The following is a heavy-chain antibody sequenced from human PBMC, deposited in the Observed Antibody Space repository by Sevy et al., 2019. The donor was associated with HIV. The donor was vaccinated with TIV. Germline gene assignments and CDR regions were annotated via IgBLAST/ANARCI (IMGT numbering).Heavy chain of an antibody. CDR2: NSDYNGYT. Sequence: ASVKVSCKASGYTFSSYGISWVLQAPGQGLEWMGWNSDYNGYTNYAHKFQGRVTMSTETSTRTAYMELRSLRSDDTAVYFCAREGYYYRSGTYRPPNYYGMDVWGQRTAVTVSS. CDR3: AREGYYYRSGTYRPPNYYGMDV. V-gene: IGHV1-18*01. J-gene: IGHJ6*02. D-gene: IGHD3-10*01. CDR1: GYTFSSYG.